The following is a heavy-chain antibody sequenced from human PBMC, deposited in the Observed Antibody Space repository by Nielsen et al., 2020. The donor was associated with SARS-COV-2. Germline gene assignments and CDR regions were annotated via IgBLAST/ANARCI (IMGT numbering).Heavy chain of an antibody. J-gene: IGHJ2*01. Sequence: SETLSLTCTVSGGSISSYYWSWIRQPPGKGLEWIGYIYYSGSTNYNPSLKSRVTISVDTSKNQFSLKLSSVTAADTAVYYCARVGSIAAGTYWYFDLWGRGTLVTVSS. CDR3: ARVGSIAAGTYWYFDL. CDR2: IYYSGST. D-gene: IGHD6-6*01. CDR1: GGSISSYY. V-gene: IGHV4-59*01.